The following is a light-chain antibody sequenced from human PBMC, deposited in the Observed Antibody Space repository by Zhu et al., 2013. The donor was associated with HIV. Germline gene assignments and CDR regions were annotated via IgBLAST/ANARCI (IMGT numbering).Light chain of an antibody. Sequence: QSALTQPRSVSGSPGQSVTISCTGTSSDVGAYNYVSWYQQHPGKVPKLIIYDVTKRPSGVPDRFSGSKSGNTASLTISGLQAEDEANYYCSSYTTITTVVFGGGTKLTVL. CDR1: SSDVGAYNY. V-gene: IGLV2-11*01. CDR2: DVT. CDR3: SSYTTITTVV. J-gene: IGLJ3*02.